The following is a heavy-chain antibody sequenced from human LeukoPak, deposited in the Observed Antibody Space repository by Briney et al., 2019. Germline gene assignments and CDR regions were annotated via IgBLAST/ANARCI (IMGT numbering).Heavy chain of an antibody. J-gene: IGHJ6*03. CDR1: GGTFSSYA. D-gene: IGHD3-22*01. Sequence: SVKVSCKASGGTFSSYAISWVRQAPGQGLEWMGGIIPIFGTANYAQKFQGRVTITADKSTSTAYMELSSLRSEDTAVYYCASRDNYDSSGYYFNYYYYMDVWGKGTTVTVSS. V-gene: IGHV1-69*06. CDR3: ASRDNYDSSGYYFNYYYYMDV. CDR2: IIPIFGTA.